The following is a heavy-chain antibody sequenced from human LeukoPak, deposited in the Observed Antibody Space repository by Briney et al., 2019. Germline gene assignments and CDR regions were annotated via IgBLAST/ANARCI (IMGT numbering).Heavy chain of an antibody. J-gene: IGHJ6*02. CDR1: GYTSTNFD. V-gene: IGHV1-8*01. CDR2: VNLNSGRR. CDR3: GRGYAMDG. Sequence: SVKVSCKASGYTSTNFDFNWVGQATGHGLEWIGWVNLNSGRRGYRQQFQGRVTMTTSPSITTAYMELSSLRAEDSAVYYCGRGYAMDGWGQRTTVTASS.